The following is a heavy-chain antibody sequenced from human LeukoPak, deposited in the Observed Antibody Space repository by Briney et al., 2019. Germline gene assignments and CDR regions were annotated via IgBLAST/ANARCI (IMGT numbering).Heavy chain of an antibody. CDR2: INPNSGGT. Sequence: GASVKVSCKASGYTFTGYYMHWVRQAPGQGLEWMGWINPNSGGTNYAQQFQGRVTMTTDTSITTAYMELRSLTYDDTAVYYCARVEWIQDSRSGSYWGQGNLVHVSS. D-gene: IGHD3-3*01. V-gene: IGHV1-2*02. J-gene: IGHJ4*02. CDR1: GYTFTGYY. CDR3: ARVEWIQDSRSGSY.